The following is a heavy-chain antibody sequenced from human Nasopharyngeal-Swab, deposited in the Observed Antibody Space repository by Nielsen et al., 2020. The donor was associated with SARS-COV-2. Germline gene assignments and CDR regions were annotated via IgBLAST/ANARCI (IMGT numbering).Heavy chain of an antibody. CDR3: ARLTTDDAFDI. J-gene: IGHJ3*02. Sequence: KVSCKGSGYSFTSCWIGWVRQMPGKGLEWMGIIYPGGSDTRYSPSFQGQVTISADKSISTAYLQWSSLKASDTAMYYCARLTTDDAFDIWGQGTMVTVSS. CDR1: GYSFTSCW. D-gene: IGHD4/OR15-4a*01. CDR2: IYPGGSDT. V-gene: IGHV5-51*01.